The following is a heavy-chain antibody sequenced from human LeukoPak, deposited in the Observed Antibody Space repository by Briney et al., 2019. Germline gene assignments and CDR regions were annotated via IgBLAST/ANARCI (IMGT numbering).Heavy chain of an antibody. CDR2: INRSGST. Sequence: SETLSLTCAVYGGSFSGYYWSWIRQPPGKGLEWIGEINRSGSTNYNPSLKSRVTISVDTSKNQFSLKLSSVTAADTAVYYCARVGAAGAGNWGQGTLVTVSS. D-gene: IGHD6-13*01. CDR3: ARVGAAGAGN. V-gene: IGHV4-34*01. J-gene: IGHJ4*02. CDR1: GGSFSGYY.